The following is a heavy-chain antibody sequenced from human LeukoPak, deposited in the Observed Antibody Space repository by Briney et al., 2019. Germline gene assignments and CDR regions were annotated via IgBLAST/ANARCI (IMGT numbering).Heavy chain of an antibody. J-gene: IGHJ6*03. CDR2: ISAYNGNT. CDR1: GYTFTSYG. V-gene: IGHV1-18*01. Sequence: ASVKVSCKASGYTFTSYGISWVRQAPGQGLEWMGWISAYNGNTNYAQKLQGRVTMTTDTSTSTAYMELRSLRSDDTAVYYCARGRRFLTIYYYYMDVWGKGTTVTVSS. CDR3: ARGRRFLTIYYYYMDV. D-gene: IGHD3-3*01.